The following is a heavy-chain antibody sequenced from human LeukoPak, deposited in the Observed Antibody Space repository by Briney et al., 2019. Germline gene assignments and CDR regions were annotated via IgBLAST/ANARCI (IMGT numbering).Heavy chain of an antibody. V-gene: IGHV5-51*01. J-gene: IGHJ2*01. CDR3: ARPVRDYDSSGYQWYFDL. CDR2: IYPGDSDT. CDR1: GYSFISYW. D-gene: IGHD3-22*01. Sequence: GESPKISRNGSGYSFISYWIGWVRQMPGKGLEWMGIIYPGDSDTRYSPSFQGQVTISANNSISTAYLQWSSLKALDTAMYYCARPVRDYDSSGYQWYFDLWGRGTLVTVSS.